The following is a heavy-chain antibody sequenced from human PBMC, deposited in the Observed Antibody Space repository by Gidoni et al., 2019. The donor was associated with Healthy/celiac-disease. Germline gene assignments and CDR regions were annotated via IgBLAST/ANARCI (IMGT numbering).Heavy chain of an antibody. Sequence: EVQLVESGGGLVQPGGSLRLYCGASGFTVSSNYMSWVRQAPGKGLEWVSVIYSGGSTYYADSVKGRFTISRDNSKNTLYLQMNSLRAEDTAVYYCARDGYDYVWGSYRLNWGQGTLVTVSS. CDR1: GFTVSSNY. CDR3: ARDGYDYVWGSYRLN. J-gene: IGHJ4*02. CDR2: IYSGGST. V-gene: IGHV3-66*01. D-gene: IGHD3-16*02.